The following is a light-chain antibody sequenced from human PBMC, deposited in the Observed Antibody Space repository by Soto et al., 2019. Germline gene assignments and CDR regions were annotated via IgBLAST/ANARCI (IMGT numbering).Light chain of an antibody. J-gene: IGLJ3*02. CDR3: ATWDDSLDGPV. CDR1: SSDVGGYNY. Sequence: QSALTQPPSASGSPGQSVAISCTGTSSDVGGYNYVSWYQQHPGKAPKLMIYEVNKRPSGVPARISGSKSGTSASLAISGLQSEDEADYYCATWDDSLDGPVFGGGTKLTVL. CDR2: EVN. V-gene: IGLV2-8*01.